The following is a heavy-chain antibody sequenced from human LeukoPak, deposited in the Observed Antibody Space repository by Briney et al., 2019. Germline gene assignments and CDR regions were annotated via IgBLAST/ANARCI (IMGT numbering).Heavy chain of an antibody. V-gene: IGHV3-30*04. J-gene: IGHJ4*02. CDR3: AKDLYYGGNSPFDY. Sequence: GRSLRLSCAASGFTFSNFAMHWVRQAPGKGLEWVAVISYDGSIKYYADSVKGRFTISRDNSKNTLYLQMNSLRAEDTAVYYCAKDLYYGGNSPFDYWGQGTLVTVSS. CDR2: ISYDGSIK. CDR1: GFTFSNFA. D-gene: IGHD4-23*01.